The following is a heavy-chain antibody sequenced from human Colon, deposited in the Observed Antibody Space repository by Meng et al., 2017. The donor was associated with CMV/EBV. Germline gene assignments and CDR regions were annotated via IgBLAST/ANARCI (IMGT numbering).Heavy chain of an antibody. Sequence: SETLSLTCAVYGGSFSGYYWSWIRQPPGKGLEWIGEINHSGSTNYNPSLKSGVTISVDTSKNQFSLKLSSVTAADTAVYYCARGRVMYGMDVWGQGTTVTVSS. V-gene: IGHV4-34*01. CDR2: INHSGST. D-gene: IGHD2-21*01. CDR1: GGSFSGYY. J-gene: IGHJ6*02. CDR3: ARGRVMYGMDV.